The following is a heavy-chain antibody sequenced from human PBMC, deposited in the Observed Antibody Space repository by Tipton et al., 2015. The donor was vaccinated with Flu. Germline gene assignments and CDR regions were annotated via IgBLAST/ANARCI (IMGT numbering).Heavy chain of an antibody. J-gene: IGHJ2*01. CDR3: AKEGKWGEWYFDL. V-gene: IGHV3-30*02. D-gene: IGHD3-16*01. CDR2: VGGNGVTK. CDR1: GFTFRSHG. Sequence: SLRLSCAASGFTFRSHGMHWVRQAPGKGLEWGAVVGGNGVTKYYRDSVKGRFTVSRDNSKDTLHLQMDSLRAEDTAVYYCAKEGKWGEWYFDLWGRGTLVTVSS.